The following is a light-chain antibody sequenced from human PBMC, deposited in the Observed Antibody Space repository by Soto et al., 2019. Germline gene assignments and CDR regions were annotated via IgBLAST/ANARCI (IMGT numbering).Light chain of an antibody. CDR1: QSISTW. Sequence: DIQMTQSPSTLSASVGDRVTITCRASQSISTWLAWYQQKPGKAPKLLIYDASSLESGVPSRFGGGGSGTEFTLTISSLQPDHFAIYYCQQYNNYPWTFGQGTKVDIK. J-gene: IGKJ1*01. CDR2: DAS. CDR3: QQYNNYPWT. V-gene: IGKV1-5*01.